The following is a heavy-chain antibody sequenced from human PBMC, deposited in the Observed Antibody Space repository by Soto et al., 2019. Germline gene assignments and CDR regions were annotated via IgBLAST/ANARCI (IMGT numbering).Heavy chain of an antibody. D-gene: IGHD3-22*01. CDR3: ARQDYDSSGYYYFDY. Sequence: SETLSLTCTVSGGSISSSSYYWGWIRQPPGKGLEWIGSIYYSGGTYYNPSLKSRVTISVDTSKNQFSLKLSSVTAADTAVYYCARQDYDSSGYYYFDYWGQGTLVTVSS. V-gene: IGHV4-39*01. CDR1: GGSISSSSYY. CDR2: IYYSGGT. J-gene: IGHJ4*02.